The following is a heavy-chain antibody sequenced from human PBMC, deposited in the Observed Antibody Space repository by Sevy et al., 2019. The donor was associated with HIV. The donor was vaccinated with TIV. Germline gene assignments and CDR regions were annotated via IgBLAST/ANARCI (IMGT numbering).Heavy chain of an antibody. CDR2: ISSGGSR. D-gene: IGHD5-18*01. V-gene: IGHV3-23*01. CDR3: ARGQYSYGFIFDL. CDR1: GLSFSSYA. J-gene: IGHJ4*02. Sequence: GGSLRLSCAGSGLSFSSYAMSWVRQAPGKGLEWVSTISSGGSRYSADSVKGRFTISRDSSKNTLYLQMNSLRGEDTAVYYCARGQYSYGFIFDLWGQGTLVTVSS.